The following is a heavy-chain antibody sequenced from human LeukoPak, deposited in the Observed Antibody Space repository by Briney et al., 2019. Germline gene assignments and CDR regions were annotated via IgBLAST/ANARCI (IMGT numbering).Heavy chain of an antibody. Sequence: GGSLRLSCAASGFTFSSYAMHWVRQAPGKGLEWVAVISYDGSNKYYADSVKGRFTISRGNSKNTLYLQMSSLRAEDTAVYYCAREYELTPIYYFDYWGQGTLVTVSS. CDR2: ISYDGSNK. CDR1: GFTFSSYA. J-gene: IGHJ4*02. V-gene: IGHV3-30*04. CDR3: AREYELTPIYYFDY. D-gene: IGHD2-2*01.